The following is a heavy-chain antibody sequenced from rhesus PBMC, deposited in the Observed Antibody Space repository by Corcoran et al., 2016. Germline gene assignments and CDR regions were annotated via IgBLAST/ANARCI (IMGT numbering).Heavy chain of an antibody. V-gene: IGHV4-169*01. CDR1: GGSIRSSY. CDR2: IYGSGSST. J-gene: IGHJ4*01. D-gene: IGHD6-13*01. Sequence: QLQLQESGPGLVKPSETLSVTCAVSGGSIRSSYWSWIRQAPGKGLEWIGYIYGSGSSTNYNPSLKSRVTLSVDTSKNQLSLKLSSVTTADTAVYYCAKDFGVAAGQFDYWGQGVLVTVSS. CDR3: AKDFGVAAGQFDY.